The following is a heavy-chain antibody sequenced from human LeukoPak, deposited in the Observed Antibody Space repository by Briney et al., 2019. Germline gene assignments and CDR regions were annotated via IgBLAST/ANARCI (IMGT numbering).Heavy chain of an antibody. V-gene: IGHV4-59*12. J-gene: IGHJ4*02. CDR3: ARGLGIFGVVYFDC. Sequence: PSETLSLTCTVSGGSISSYYWSWIRQPPGKGLEWIGYIYYSGSTNYNPSLKSRVTISVDTSKNQFSLQLSPVTAADTAVYYCARGLGIFGVVYFDCWGQGTLVTVSS. D-gene: IGHD3-3*01. CDR1: GGSISSYY. CDR2: IYYSGST.